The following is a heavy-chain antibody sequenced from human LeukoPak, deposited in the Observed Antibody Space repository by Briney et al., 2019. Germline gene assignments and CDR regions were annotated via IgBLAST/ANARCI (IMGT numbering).Heavy chain of an antibody. D-gene: IGHD3-9*01. CDR1: GXPFSSYS. CDR3: ASADILTGTYGMDV. CDR2: ISSSSSTI. Sequence: GSLRLSCSASGXPFSSYSMNWVRQAPGKGLEWVSYISSSSSTIYYADSVKGRFTISRDNAKNSLYLQMNSLRDEDTAVYYCASADILTGTYGMDVWGQGTTVTVSS. V-gene: IGHV3-48*02. J-gene: IGHJ6*02.